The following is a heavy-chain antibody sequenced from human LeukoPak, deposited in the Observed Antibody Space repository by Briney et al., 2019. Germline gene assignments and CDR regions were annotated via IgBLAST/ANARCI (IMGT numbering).Heavy chain of an antibody. J-gene: IGHJ6*02. CDR3: ARDKWVKAGSSWLHYAMDV. D-gene: IGHD6-13*01. CDR2: MYYSGST. V-gene: IGHV4-30-4*01. Sequence: SSQTLSLTCTVSGGSIRSDDSYWTWMRQTPGKGLEWIGYMYYSGSTYFNPSLKSRVSISEDTSKSQISLKLTSVTAADTAVYYCARDKWVKAGSSWLHYAMDVWGHGTTVIVSS. CDR1: GGSIRSDDSY.